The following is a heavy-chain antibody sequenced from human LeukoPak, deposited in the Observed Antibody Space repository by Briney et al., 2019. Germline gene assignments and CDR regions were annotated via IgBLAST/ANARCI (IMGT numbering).Heavy chain of an antibody. D-gene: IGHD5/OR15-5a*01. Sequence: SETLSLTCTVSGGSISSSTYYWGWIRQPPGKGLEWIGTIFYSGSTYYNPPLKSRVTISVDTSKNQFSLKLSSVTAADTAVYYCARLAPLPWYFDLWGRGTLVTVSS. V-gene: IGHV4-39*07. J-gene: IGHJ2*01. CDR1: GGSISSSTYY. CDR2: IFYSGST. CDR3: ARLAPLPWYFDL.